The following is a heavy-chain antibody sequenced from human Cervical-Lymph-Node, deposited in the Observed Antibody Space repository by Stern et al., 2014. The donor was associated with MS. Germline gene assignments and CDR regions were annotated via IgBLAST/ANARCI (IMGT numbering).Heavy chain of an antibody. CDR2: IFSNDEK. Sequence: QIPLKESGPVLVKPTETLTLTCTVSGFSLSNSRMGVSWIRQSPGKALEWLAHIFSNDEKSYSTTLKSRLTISRDTSKSQVVLTMTNMEPVDSGTYYCARTDSFRTVTTLDYWGQGTLVTVSS. V-gene: IGHV2-26*01. D-gene: IGHD4-17*01. J-gene: IGHJ4*02. CDR1: GFSLSNSRMG. CDR3: ARTDSFRTVTTLDY.